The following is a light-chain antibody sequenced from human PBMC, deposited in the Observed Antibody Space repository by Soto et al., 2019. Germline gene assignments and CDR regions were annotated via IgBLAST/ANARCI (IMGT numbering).Light chain of an antibody. CDR3: MQGLQTPWT. CDR2: LGS. V-gene: IGKV2-28*01. Sequence: DIVMTQSPLSLPVTPGQPASISCRSSQSLLHSNGYNYLDWHLQKTVQSPQLLIYLGSNRASGGHGRFSGSGSGIEFTLKISKVEAEGGGVYCCMQGLQTPWTLGPGTKGEIK. CDR1: QSLLHSNGYNY. J-gene: IGKJ1*01.